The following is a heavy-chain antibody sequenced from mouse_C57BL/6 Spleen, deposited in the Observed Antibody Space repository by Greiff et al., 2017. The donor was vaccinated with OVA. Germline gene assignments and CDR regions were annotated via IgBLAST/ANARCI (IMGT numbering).Heavy chain of an antibody. CDR2: IDPEDGDT. Sequence: EVKLQQSGAELVRPGASVKLSCTASGFNIKDYYMHWVKQRPEQGLEWIGRIDPEDGDTEYAPKFQGKATMTADTSSTTAYLQLSSLTSEDTAVYYCTSPITTVPPWFAYWGQGTLVTVSA. V-gene: IGHV14-1*01. D-gene: IGHD1-1*01. CDR3: TSPITTVPPWFAY. J-gene: IGHJ3*01. CDR1: GFNIKDYY.